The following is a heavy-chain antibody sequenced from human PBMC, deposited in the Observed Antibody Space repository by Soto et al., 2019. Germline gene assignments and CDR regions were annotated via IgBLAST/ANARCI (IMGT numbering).Heavy chain of an antibody. D-gene: IGHD2-15*01. CDR1: GFTFSSYS. CDR3: ARGFCSGGTCFDS. J-gene: IGHJ4*02. CDR2: ISSSSSTI. Sequence: GGSLRLSCAASGFTFSSYSINWVRQAPGKGLEWVSYISSSSSTIYYADSVKGRFTISRDNAKNSLYLQMNSLRAEDTAVYYCARGFCSGGTCFDSWGQGTLVTVSS. V-gene: IGHV3-48*01.